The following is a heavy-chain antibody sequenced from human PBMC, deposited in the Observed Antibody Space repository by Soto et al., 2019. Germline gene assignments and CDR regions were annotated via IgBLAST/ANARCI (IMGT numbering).Heavy chain of an antibody. CDR2: IYYSGST. Sequence: PSETLSLTCTVSGGSVSSGSYYWSWIRQPPGKGLEWIGYIYYSGSTNYNPSLKSRVTISVDTSKKQFSLKLSSVTAADTAVYYCARVGARPGYNWFDPWGQGTLVTVSS. CDR3: ARVGARPGYNWFDP. J-gene: IGHJ5*02. V-gene: IGHV4-61*01. D-gene: IGHD1-26*01. CDR1: GGSVSSGSYY.